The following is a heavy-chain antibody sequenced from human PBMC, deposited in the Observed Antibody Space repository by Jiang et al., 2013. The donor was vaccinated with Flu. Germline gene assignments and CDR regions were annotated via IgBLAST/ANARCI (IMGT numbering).Heavy chain of an antibody. D-gene: IGHD2-15*01. Sequence: TFSSYAISWVRQAPGQGLEWMGGIIPIFGTANYAQKFQGRVTITADESTSTAYMELSSLRSEDTAVYYCARKGGSYEYYFDYWGQGTLVTVSS. J-gene: IGHJ4*02. V-gene: IGHV1-69*01. CDR3: ARKGGSYEYYFDY. CDR1: TFSSYA. CDR2: IIPIFGTA.